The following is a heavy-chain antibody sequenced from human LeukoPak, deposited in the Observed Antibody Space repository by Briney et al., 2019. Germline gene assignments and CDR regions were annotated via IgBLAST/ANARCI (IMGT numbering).Heavy chain of an antibody. Sequence: GGSLRLSCAASGFPLSSYSMNWVRQAPGKGLEWVSSTGSTPGHIYYADSVRGRFTISRDNAKNSLYLQMNSLRAEDTAVYYCGRQAAPDYWGQGILVTVSS. CDR2: TGSTPGHI. D-gene: IGHD2-15*01. CDR1: GFPLSSYS. V-gene: IGHV3-21*01. J-gene: IGHJ4*02. CDR3: GRQAAPDY.